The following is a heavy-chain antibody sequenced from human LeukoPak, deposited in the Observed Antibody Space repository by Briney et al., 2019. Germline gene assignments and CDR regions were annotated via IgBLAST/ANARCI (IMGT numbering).Heavy chain of an antibody. V-gene: IGHV3-53*04. Sequence: PSETLSLTCTVSGGSISSYYWSWIRQPPGKGLEWVSVIYSGGSTYCADSVKGRFTISRHNSKNTLYLQMNSLRAEDTAVYYCAREGRGGHPGYWGQGTLVTVSS. CDR1: GGSISSYY. CDR2: IYSGGST. D-gene: IGHD4-23*01. CDR3: AREGRGGHPGY. J-gene: IGHJ4*02.